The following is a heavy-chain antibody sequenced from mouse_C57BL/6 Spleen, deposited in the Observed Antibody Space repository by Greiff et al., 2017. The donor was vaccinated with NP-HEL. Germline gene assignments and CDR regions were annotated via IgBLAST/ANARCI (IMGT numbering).Heavy chain of an antibody. Sequence: EVQRVESGGDLVKPGGSLKLSCAASGFTFSSYGMSWVRQTPDKRLEWVATISSGGSYTYYPDSVKGRFTISRDNAKNTLYLQMSSLKSEDTAMYYCARHGNGYGYDGWYFDVWGTGTTVTVSS. D-gene: IGHD2-2*01. V-gene: IGHV5-6*01. J-gene: IGHJ1*03. CDR3: ARHGNGYGYDGWYFDV. CDR2: ISSGGSYT. CDR1: GFTFSSYG.